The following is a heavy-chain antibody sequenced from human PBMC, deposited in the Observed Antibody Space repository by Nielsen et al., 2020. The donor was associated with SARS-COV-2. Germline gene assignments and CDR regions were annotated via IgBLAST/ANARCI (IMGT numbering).Heavy chain of an antibody. D-gene: IGHD6-19*01. CDR1: GGSISSGGYY. CDR3: ARQSRWLANFDY. J-gene: IGHJ4*02. V-gene: IGHV4-39*01. Sequence: GSLRLSRTVSGGSISSGGYYWSWIRQHPGKGLEWIGGIHYTGSTYYNPSLTSRATISVDTSKKQFSLRLSSVTAADTAVYYCARQSRWLANFDYWGQGTLVTVSS. CDR2: IHYTGST.